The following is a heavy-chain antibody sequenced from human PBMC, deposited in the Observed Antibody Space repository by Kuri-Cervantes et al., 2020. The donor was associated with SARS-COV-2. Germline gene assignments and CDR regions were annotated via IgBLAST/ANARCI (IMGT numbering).Heavy chain of an antibody. Sequence: SETLSLTCAVSGGSISSSNWWSWVRQPPGKGLEWIGEIYHSGSTNYNPSLKSRVTISVDKSKNQFSLKLSSVTAADTAVYYCARTEFVEMATMALAYWGQGTLVTVSS. CDR3: ARTEFVEMATMALAY. D-gene: IGHD5-24*01. CDR1: GGSISSSNW. J-gene: IGHJ4*02. CDR2: IYHSGST. V-gene: IGHV4-4*02.